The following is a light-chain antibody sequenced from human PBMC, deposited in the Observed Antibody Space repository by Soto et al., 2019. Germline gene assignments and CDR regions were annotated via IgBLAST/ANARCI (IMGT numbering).Light chain of an antibody. V-gene: IGKV3-20*01. J-gene: IGKJ3*01. CDR3: QQYGSSPLT. CDR1: QSVSSSY. Sequence: VLTQSPSTLSLSPGERATLSCRASQSVSSSYLAWYQQKPGQAPRLLIYGASSRATGIPDRFSGSGSGTDFTLTISRLEPEDFAVYYCQQYGSSPLTFGPGTKVDIK. CDR2: GAS.